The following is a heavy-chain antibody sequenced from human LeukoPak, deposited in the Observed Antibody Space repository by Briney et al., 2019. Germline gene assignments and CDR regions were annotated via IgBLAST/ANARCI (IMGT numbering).Heavy chain of an antibody. Sequence: PGGSLRLPCAASGISFSAHGMHWVRQAPGKGLEWVAIIRFDGSNIHYADSVKGRFTISRDNSKNTLYLQMNSLRAEDTAVYYCVRDGVGATTYFDHWGQGNLVTVSS. CDR3: VRDGVGATTYFDH. CDR1: GISFSAHG. D-gene: IGHD1-26*01. CDR2: IRFDGSNI. J-gene: IGHJ4*02. V-gene: IGHV3-33*01.